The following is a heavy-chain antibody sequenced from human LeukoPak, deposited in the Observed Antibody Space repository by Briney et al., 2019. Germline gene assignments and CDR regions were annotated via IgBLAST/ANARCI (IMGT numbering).Heavy chain of an antibody. Sequence: KTGGSLRLSCAASGFTFSDYYMSWIRQAPGKGLEWVSYISSSGSTIYYADSVKGRFTISRDNAKNSLYLQMNSLRAEDTAVYYCARVVSKYYDILTGYYRGNWFDPWGQGTLVTVSS. D-gene: IGHD3-9*01. CDR1: GFTFSDYY. V-gene: IGHV3-11*01. J-gene: IGHJ5*02. CDR3: ARVVSKYYDILTGYYRGNWFDP. CDR2: ISSSGSTI.